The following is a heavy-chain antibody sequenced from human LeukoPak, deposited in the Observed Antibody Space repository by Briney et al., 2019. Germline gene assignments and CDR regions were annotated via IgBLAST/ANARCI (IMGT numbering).Heavy chain of an antibody. V-gene: IGHV4-4*07. D-gene: IGHD2-2*01. Sequence: ESSETLSLTSTVSGGSISSYYWSWIRQPAGKGLEWIGRIYTSGSTNYNPSLKSRVTMSVDTSKNQFSLKLSSVTAADTAVYYCARDSCSSTSCYHDYWGQGTLVTVSS. J-gene: IGHJ4*02. CDR2: IYTSGST. CDR3: ARDSCSSTSCYHDY. CDR1: GGSISSYY.